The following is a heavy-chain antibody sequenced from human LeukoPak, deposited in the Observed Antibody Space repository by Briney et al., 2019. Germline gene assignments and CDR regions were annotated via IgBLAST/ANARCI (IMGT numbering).Heavy chain of an antibody. CDR3: ARCGWYFYYYYYMDV. D-gene: IGHD6-19*01. CDR2: ISTYNGNT. Sequence: ASVKVSCKASGYTFTSYYMHWVRQAPGQGLEWMGWISTYNGNTNYAEKLLGRVTMTTDTPTSTAYMELRRLRSDDTAVYYCARCGWYFYYYYYMDVWGKGTTVTVSS. CDR1: GYTFTSYY. J-gene: IGHJ6*03. V-gene: IGHV1-18*04.